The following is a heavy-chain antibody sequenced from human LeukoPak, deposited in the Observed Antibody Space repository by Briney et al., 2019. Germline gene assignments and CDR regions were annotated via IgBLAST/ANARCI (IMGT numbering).Heavy chain of an antibody. CDR2: IYSSGNT. D-gene: IGHD6-6*01. CDR3: ATWTVAARADDN. J-gene: IGHJ4*02. Sequence: SETLSLTCTVSGGSISSYSWSWIRQPAGKGLEWIGRIYSSGNTNYSPSLKSRITISLDTSKNQFSLKLSSVTAADTAVYYCATWTVAARADDNWGQGTLVSVSS. V-gene: IGHV4-4*07. CDR1: GGSISSYS.